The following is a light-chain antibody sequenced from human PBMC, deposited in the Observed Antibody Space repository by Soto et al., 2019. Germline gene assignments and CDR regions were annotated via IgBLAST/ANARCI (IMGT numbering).Light chain of an antibody. V-gene: IGKV2-28*01. CDR1: QILLYNTTYNY. J-gene: IGKJ5*01. Sequence: EIVMTQSPLTLPVTPGGPASSSCRTRQILLYNTTYNYLDWYVQKPGQSPQLLIYFGSNRAPGVPDRFSGSGSGTDFTLKINRVEAEDVGTYYCMQALQSLTFGQGTRLEIK. CDR2: FGS. CDR3: MQALQSLT.